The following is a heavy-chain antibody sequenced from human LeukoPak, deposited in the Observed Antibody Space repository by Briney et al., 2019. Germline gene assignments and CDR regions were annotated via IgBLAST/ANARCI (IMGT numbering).Heavy chain of an antibody. Sequence: AASVKVSCKASGYTFTGYYMHWVRQAPGQGLEWMGWINPNCGGTNYAQKFQGRVTMTRDTSISTAYMELSRLRSDDTAVYYCARGRGGSYPLFDIWGQGTMVTVSS. CDR2: INPNCGGT. V-gene: IGHV1-2*02. CDR3: ARGRGGSYPLFDI. D-gene: IGHD1-26*01. J-gene: IGHJ3*02. CDR1: GYTFTGYY.